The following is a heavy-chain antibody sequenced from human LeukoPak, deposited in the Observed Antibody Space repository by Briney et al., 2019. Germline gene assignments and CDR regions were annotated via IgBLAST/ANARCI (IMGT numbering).Heavy chain of an antibody. CDR2: IKQDGSEK. V-gene: IGHV3-7*01. J-gene: IGHJ4*02. CDR3: ARDSSSSGY. Sequence: GRSLRLACAAAGFSFSRCWMRWVRHAPGEGREWVANIKQDGSEKYYVDSVKGRFTIFRDNAKNSLYLQMNSLRAEDTAVYYCARDSSSSGYWGQGTLVTVSS. CDR1: GFSFSRCW. D-gene: IGHD6-13*01.